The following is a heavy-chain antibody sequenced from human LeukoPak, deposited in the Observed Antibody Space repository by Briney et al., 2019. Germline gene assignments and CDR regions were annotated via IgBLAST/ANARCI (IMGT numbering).Heavy chain of an antibody. J-gene: IGHJ4*02. Sequence: PSETLSLTCTVSGGSISSYYWSWIRQPPGKGLEWIGYIYYSGSTNYNPSLKSRVTISVDTSKNQFSLKLSSVTAAYTAVYYCARVIGAEHRIFDYWGQGTLVTVSS. CDR2: IYYSGST. CDR1: GGSISSYY. CDR3: ARVIGAEHRIFDY. D-gene: IGHD3-10*01. V-gene: IGHV4-59*01.